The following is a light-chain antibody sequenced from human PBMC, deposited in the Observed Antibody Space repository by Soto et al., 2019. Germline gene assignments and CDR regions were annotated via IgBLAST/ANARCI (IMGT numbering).Light chain of an antibody. CDR2: GVS. J-gene: IGLJ1*01. V-gene: IGLV2-14*01. Sequence: QSALTQPASVSGSPGRSITISCSGTRSDIGSYNYVAWYQQFPGKTPKILIYGVSNRPSGVSSRFSGSKSGNTASLTISGLQAEDEADYYCISYTGSSTPYVFGSGTKVTV. CDR3: ISYTGSSTPYV. CDR1: RSDIGSYNY.